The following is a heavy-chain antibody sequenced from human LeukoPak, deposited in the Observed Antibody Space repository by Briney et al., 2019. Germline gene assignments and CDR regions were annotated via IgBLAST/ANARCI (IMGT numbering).Heavy chain of an antibody. CDR3: ARGSSSWYYYYGMDV. Sequence: ASVKVSCKASGYTFTSYGISWVRQAPGQELEWMGWISAYNGNTNYAQKFQGRVTMTRNTSISTAYMELSSLRSEDTAVYYCARGSSSWYYYYGMDVWGQGTLVTVSS. CDR1: GYTFTSYG. J-gene: IGHJ6*02. V-gene: IGHV1-18*01. D-gene: IGHD6-13*01. CDR2: ISAYNGNT.